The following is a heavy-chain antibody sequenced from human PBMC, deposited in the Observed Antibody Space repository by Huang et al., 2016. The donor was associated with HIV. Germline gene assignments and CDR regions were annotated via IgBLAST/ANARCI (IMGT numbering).Heavy chain of an antibody. CDR1: GFIFSSYW. CDR3: VRDPRIQSWLNYFDY. J-gene: IGHJ4*02. Sequence: EVQMVESGGGLVQPGGSLRLSCAASGFIFSSYWMYWVRQAPGKGLGWVSRIKSDGSSSGYADSVKGRFTISRDNAKNTLYLQMNSLRAEDTAVYYCVRDPRIQSWLNYFDYWGQGTLVSVSS. CDR2: IKSDGSSS. D-gene: IGHD3-22*01. V-gene: IGHV3-74*01.